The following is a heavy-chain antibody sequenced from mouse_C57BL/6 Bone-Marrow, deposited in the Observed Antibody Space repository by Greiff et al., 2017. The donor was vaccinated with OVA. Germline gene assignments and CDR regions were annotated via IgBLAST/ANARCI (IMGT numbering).Heavy chain of an antibody. CDR3: VKAPHYYGSSWDAY. CDR1: GFTFTDYY. D-gene: IGHD1-1*01. V-gene: IGHV7-4*01. J-gene: IGHJ3*01. CDR2: IRNKANGYTT. Sequence: EVMLVESGGGLVQPGASLRLSCAASGFTFTDYYMSWVRQPPGKAPEWLALIRNKANGYTTEYTASVKGRFTISRDNSQNILYLQMNTLRAEDSATYYCVKAPHYYGSSWDAYWGQGTLVTVSA.